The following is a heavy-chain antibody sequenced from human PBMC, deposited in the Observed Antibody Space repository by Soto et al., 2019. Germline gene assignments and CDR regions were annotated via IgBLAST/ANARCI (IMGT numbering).Heavy chain of an antibody. J-gene: IGHJ4*02. CDR2: ISYDGNNK. Sequence: QVRLVESGGGVVQPGRSLRLSCAASGFTFTLYAMHWVRQAPGKGLEWVAVISYDGNNKYYADSVKGRFTISRDNSKNTVYMQVNSLRAEDTAVYYCARDGGSGTVTTLDYWGQGTLVTVSS. CDR3: ARDGGSGTVTTLDY. D-gene: IGHD4-17*01. CDR1: GFTFTLYA. V-gene: IGHV3-30-3*01.